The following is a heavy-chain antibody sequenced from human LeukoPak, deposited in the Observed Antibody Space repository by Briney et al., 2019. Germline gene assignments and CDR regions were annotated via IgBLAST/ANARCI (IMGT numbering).Heavy chain of an antibody. V-gene: IGHV1-69*13. J-gene: IGHJ5*02. CDR1: GYTFTSYA. CDR2: IIPIFGTA. Sequence: ASVKVSCKASGYTFTSYAISWVRQAPGQGLEWMGGIIPIFGTANYAQKFQGRVTITADESTSTAYMVLSSLRSEDTAVYYCARDSTNDFWSGYRANWFDPWGQGTLVTVSS. CDR3: ARDSTNDFWSGYRANWFDP. D-gene: IGHD3-3*01.